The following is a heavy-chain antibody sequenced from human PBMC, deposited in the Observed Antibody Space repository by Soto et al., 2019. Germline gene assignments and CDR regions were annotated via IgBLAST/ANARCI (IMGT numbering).Heavy chain of an antibody. V-gene: IGHV3-48*03. Sequence: SLRLSCAASGFTFRSYEMNWVRQAPGKGLEWVSYISRGGDTIYYADLVKGRFTISRDNAKNSLYLQMNSLGAEDTAVYYCARSPDGFYFDSWGQGVPVTVSS. CDR2: ISRGGDTI. J-gene: IGHJ4*02. CDR1: GFTFRSYE. CDR3: ARSPDGFYFDS.